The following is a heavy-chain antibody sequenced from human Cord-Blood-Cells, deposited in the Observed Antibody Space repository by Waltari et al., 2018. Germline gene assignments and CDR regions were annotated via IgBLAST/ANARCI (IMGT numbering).Heavy chain of an antibody. V-gene: IGHV3-15*01. Sequence: FTFSNAWMSWVRQAPGKGLEWVGRIKSKTDGGTTDYAAPVKGRFTISRDDSKNTLYLQMNSLKTEDTAVYYCTTDTNPAAILNWFDPWGQGTLVTVSS. CDR2: IKSKTDGGTT. D-gene: IGHD2-2*01. CDR1: FTFSNAW. CDR3: TTDTNPAAILNWFDP. J-gene: IGHJ5*02.